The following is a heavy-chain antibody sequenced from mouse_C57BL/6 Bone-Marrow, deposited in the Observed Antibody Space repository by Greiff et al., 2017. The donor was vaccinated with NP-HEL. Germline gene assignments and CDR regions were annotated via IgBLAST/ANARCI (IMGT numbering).Heavy chain of an antibody. Sequence: EVMLVESGGGLVQPGGSLKLSCAASGFTFSDYYMYWVRQTPEKRLEWVAYISNGGGSTYYPDNVKGRFTISRDNAKNNLYLQMSHLKSEDTAMYYCARDTGNYWGQGTTLTVSA. J-gene: IGHJ2*01. CDR3: ARDTGNY. CDR1: GFTFSDYY. V-gene: IGHV5-12*01. D-gene: IGHD1-1*01. CDR2: ISNGGGST.